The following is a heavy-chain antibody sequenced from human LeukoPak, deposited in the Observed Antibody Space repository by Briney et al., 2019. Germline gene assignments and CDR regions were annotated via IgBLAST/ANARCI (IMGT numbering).Heavy chain of an antibody. V-gene: IGHV4-34*01. CDR1: RGSFSGYY. Sequence: SETLSLTCALYRGSFSGYYWSCIPQPPGPGLEWIGEINHSGSTNTNPSIKSRVTISVDTSKTQFSLKLSSVTAADTAVYYCARRLITFGGVIVTCFDNWGQGTLVTVSS. J-gene: IGHJ4*01. CDR3: ARRLITFGGVIVTCFDN. CDR2: INHSGST. D-gene: IGHD3-16*02.